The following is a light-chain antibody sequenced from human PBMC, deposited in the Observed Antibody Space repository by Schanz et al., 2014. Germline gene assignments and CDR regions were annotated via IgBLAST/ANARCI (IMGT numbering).Light chain of an antibody. CDR3: SSYSGSDIVL. Sequence: QSALTQPASVSGSPGQSITISCTGTSSDVGGYNFVSWYQQHPGKAPKLMIYDVSKRPSGVSNRFSGSKSGNTASLTISGLQAEDEADYYCSSYSGSDIVLFGGGTKLTVL. J-gene: IGLJ2*01. CDR1: SSDVGGYNF. V-gene: IGLV2-14*01. CDR2: DVS.